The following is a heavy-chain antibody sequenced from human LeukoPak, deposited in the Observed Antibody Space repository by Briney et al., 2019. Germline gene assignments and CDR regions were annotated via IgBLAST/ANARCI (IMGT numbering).Heavy chain of an antibody. D-gene: IGHD6-6*01. Sequence: PGGSLRLSCAASGFTFSSYGMHWVRQAPGKGLEWVAFIRYDGSNKYYADSVKGRFTISRDNAKNSLYLQMNSLRAEDTAVYYCARHADPGYSSSSGPYWGQGTLVTVSS. CDR2: IRYDGSNK. CDR3: ARHADPGYSSSSGPY. J-gene: IGHJ4*02. V-gene: IGHV3-30*02. CDR1: GFTFSSYG.